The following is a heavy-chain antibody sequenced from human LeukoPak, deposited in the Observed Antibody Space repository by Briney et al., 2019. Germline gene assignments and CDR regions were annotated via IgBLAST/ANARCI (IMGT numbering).Heavy chain of an antibody. V-gene: IGHV3-20*04. J-gene: IGHJ6*03. CDR2: INWNGGST. D-gene: IGHD6-13*01. Sequence: GGSLRLSCAASGFTFDDYGMSWVRQAPGKGLEWVSGINWNGGSTGYADSVKGRFTISRDNAKNSLYLQMNSLRAEDTALYYCARGGIAAAGTSYYYYYMDVWGKGTTVTVSS. CDR3: ARGGIAAAGTSYYYYYMDV. CDR1: GFTFDDYG.